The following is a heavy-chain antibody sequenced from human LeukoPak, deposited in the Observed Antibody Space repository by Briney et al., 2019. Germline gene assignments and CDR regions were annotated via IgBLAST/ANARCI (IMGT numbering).Heavy chain of an antibody. Sequence: ASVKVSCKASGGTFSSYAISWVRQAPGQGLEWMGGIIPIFGTANYAQKFQGRVTITADESTSTAYMELSSLRCEDTAVYYCARGLVAVASKGPFDYWGQGTLVTVSS. V-gene: IGHV1-69*13. CDR3: ARGLVAVASKGPFDY. J-gene: IGHJ4*02. D-gene: IGHD6-19*01. CDR1: GGTFSSYA. CDR2: IIPIFGTA.